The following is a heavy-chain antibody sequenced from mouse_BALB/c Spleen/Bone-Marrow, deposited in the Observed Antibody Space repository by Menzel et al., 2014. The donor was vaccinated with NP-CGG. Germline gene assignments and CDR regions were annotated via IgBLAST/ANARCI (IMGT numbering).Heavy chain of an antibody. CDR3: ARVNYYGSFDY. CDR1: GFTFSSYA. D-gene: IGHD1-2*01. Sequence: EVKLVESGGGLGKPGGSLKLSCAASGFTFSSYAMSWVRQTPEKRLEWVASISSGGSTYYPDSVKGRFTISRDNARNILYLQMSSLRSEDTAMYYCARVNYYGSFDYWGQGTTLTVSS. V-gene: IGHV5-6-5*01. J-gene: IGHJ2*01. CDR2: ISSGGST.